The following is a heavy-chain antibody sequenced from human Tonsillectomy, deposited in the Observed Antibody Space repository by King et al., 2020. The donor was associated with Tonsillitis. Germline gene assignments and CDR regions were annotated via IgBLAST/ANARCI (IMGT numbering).Heavy chain of an antibody. V-gene: IGHV4-39*01. J-gene: IGHJ4*02. CDR2: MYSSGTI. D-gene: IGHD1-26*01. CDR3: ARYVSGTFDY. Sequence: LQLQESGPGVVKPSETLSLTCIVSGASISSGDHLWAWIRQPPGKGLEWIGYMYSSGTIFYNPSLKIRITISGGTSENRFSLKLTSVTAADTAVYFCARYVSGTFDYWGQGALVTVSS. CDR1: GASISSGDHL.